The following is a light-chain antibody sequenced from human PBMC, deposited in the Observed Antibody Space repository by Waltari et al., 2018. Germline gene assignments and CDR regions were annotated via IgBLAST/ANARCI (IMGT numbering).Light chain of an antibody. CDR3: QQGNSFPIT. CDR2: GTS. J-gene: IGKJ3*01. Sequence: DIQMPQSPSPVSASVGARVPITCRASQDIGNRLAWYQQKPGKAPNLLIYGTSSLQTGVPSRFSGSGSGTEFTLTISSLQPEDFGTYYCQQGNSFPITFGPGTKVEIK. V-gene: IGKV1-12*01. CDR1: QDIGNR.